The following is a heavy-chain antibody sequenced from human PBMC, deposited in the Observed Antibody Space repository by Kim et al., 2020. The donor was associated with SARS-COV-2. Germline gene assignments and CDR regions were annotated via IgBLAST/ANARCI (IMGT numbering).Heavy chain of an antibody. D-gene: IGHD4-17*01. V-gene: IGHV3-30*04. CDR2: ISYDGSNK. CDR1: GFTFSSYA. J-gene: IGHJ4*02. CDR3: AREGSVAYGDYFDY. Sequence: GGSLRLSCAASGFTFSSYAMHWVRQAPGKGLEWVAVISYDGSNKYYADSVKGRFTISRDNSKNTLYLQMNSLRAEDTAVYYCAREGSVAYGDYFDYWGQGTLVTVSS.